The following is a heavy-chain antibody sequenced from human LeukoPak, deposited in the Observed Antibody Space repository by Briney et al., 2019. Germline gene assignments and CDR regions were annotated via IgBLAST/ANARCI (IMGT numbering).Heavy chain of an antibody. CDR3: AADPSGTERRMRYYYYMDV. V-gene: IGHV1-58*02. CDR1: GFTFTSSA. Sequence: TSVKVSCKASGFTFTSSAMQWVRQARGQRLEWIGWIVVGSGNTNYAQKFQERVTITRDMSTSTAYMELSSLRSEDTAVYYCAADPSGTERRMRYYYYMDVWGKGTTVTVSS. CDR2: IVVGSGNT. D-gene: IGHD1-1*01. J-gene: IGHJ6*03.